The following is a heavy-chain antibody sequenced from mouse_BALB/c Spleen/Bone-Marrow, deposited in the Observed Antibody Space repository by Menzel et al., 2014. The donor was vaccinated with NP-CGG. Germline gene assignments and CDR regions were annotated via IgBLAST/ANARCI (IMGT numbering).Heavy chain of an antibody. J-gene: IGHJ3*01. CDR3: ARAAYYRYDEGAWFAY. D-gene: IGHD2-14*01. V-gene: IGHV1-4*01. CDR1: GYTFTSYT. Sequence: VKLMESGAELARPGASVKMSCKASGYTFTSYTMHWVKQRPGQGLEWIGYINPSSGYTNYNQKFKDKATSTADKSSSTAYMQLSSLTSEDSAVYYCARAAYYRYDEGAWFAYWGQGTLVTVSA. CDR2: INPSSGYT.